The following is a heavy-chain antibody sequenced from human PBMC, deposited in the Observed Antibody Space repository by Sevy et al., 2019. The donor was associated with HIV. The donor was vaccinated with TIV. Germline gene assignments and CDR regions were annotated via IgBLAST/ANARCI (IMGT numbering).Heavy chain of an antibody. CDR1: GLNFNDDW. CDR2: IKSVSDGGAT. J-gene: IGHJ4*02. V-gene: IGHV3-15*01. CDR3: TTGQFVGIT. Sequence: GGSLRLSCAVSGLNFNDDWMNWVRQAPRKGLEWLGRIKSVSDGGATEYSAAVKGRFIISRDDSKNTVSLQMDRLKTGDTAVYYCTTGQFVGITWGQGPQVTVSS. D-gene: IGHD3-10*01.